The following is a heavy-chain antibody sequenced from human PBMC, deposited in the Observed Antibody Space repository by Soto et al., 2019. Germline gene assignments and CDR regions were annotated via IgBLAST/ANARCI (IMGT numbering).Heavy chain of an antibody. Sequence: SETLSLTCTVSGGSISSSSYYWGWIRQPPGKGLEWIGSSYYSGSTYYNPSLKSGVTISVDTSKNQFSLKLSSVTAADTAVYYCARIIGDCSSTSCSSYYYYYMDVWGKGTTVTVSS. CDR3: ARIIGDCSSTSCSSYYYYYMDV. J-gene: IGHJ6*03. D-gene: IGHD2-2*01. CDR1: GGSISSSSYY. CDR2: SYYSGST. V-gene: IGHV4-39*01.